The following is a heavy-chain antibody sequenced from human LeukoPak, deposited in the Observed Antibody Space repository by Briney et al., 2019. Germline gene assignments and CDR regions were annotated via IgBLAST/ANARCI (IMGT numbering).Heavy chain of an antibody. CDR1: GYTFTGYY. V-gene: IGHV1-2*02. CDR2: INPNSGGT. J-gene: IGHJ4*02. Sequence: GASVKVSCKASGYTFTGYYMHWVRQAPGQGLEWMGWINPNSGGTNYAQKFQGRVTMTRDTSISTAYMKLSRLRSDDTAVYYCAREHSSSSGKVFDYWGQGTLVTVSS. CDR3: AREHSSSSGKVFDY. D-gene: IGHD6-6*01.